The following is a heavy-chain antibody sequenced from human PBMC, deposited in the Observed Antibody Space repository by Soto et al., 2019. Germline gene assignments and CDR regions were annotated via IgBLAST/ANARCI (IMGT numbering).Heavy chain of an antibody. CDR2: IKQDGSEK. CDR1: GFTFSSYW. J-gene: IGHJ5*02. D-gene: IGHD2-2*01. Sequence: GGSLRLSCAASGFTFSSYWMSWVRQAPGKGLEWVANIKQDGSEKYYVDSVKGRFTISRDNAKNSLYLQMNSLRAEDTAVYYCARGALGYCSSTSCYWSSGWFDPWGQGTLVTVSS. CDR3: ARGALGYCSSTSCYWSSGWFDP. V-gene: IGHV3-7*01.